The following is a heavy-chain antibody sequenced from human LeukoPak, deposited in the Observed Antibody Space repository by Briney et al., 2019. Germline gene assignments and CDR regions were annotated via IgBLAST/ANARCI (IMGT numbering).Heavy chain of an antibody. J-gene: IGHJ4*02. V-gene: IGHV3-23*01. CDR3: AKGVAVAEFDY. CDR2: ISGSGDNT. Sequence: GSLRLSCAASGFTFSSYTMNWVRQAPGKGLEWVSGISGSGDNTYYADSVKGRFTISRDNSKNTLYLQMNSLRAEDTAVYYCAKGVAVAEFDYWGQGTLVTVSS. CDR1: GFTFSSYT. D-gene: IGHD6-19*01.